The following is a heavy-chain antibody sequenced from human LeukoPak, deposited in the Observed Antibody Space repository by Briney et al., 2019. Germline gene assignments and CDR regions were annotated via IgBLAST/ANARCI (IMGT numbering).Heavy chain of an antibody. CDR2: FSHSGIT. D-gene: IGHD5-24*01. CDR3: ARNGGYNQEH. CDR1: GASISRGSW. J-gene: IGHJ4*02. V-gene: IGHV4-4*02. Sequence: PSETLSLTCDVSGASISRGSWWSWVRQPPGKGLEWIGEFSHSGITNFNPSLKSRVTISVDKSRNQFSLNLISVTAADTAVYFCARNGGYNQEHWGQGTLVTVSS.